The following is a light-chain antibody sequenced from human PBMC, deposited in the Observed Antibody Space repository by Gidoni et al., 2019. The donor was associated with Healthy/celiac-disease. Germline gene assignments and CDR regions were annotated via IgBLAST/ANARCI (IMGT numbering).Light chain of an antibody. Sequence: EIVLTQSPGTLSLSPGERATLSCRASQSVSSSYLAWYQQKPGQAPRLLIYCASSRATGIPDRFSGSGSGTDFTLTISRLEPEDFAVYYCQQYGSSPLTFXXXTRLEIK. CDR1: QSVSSSY. J-gene: IGKJ5*01. CDR2: CAS. V-gene: IGKV3-20*01. CDR3: QQYGSSPLT.